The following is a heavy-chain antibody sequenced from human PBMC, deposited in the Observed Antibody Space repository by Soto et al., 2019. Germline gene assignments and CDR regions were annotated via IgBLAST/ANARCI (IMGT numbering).Heavy chain of an antibody. CDR3: ARYYCTTGTFYYFDY. D-gene: IGHD2-8*01. CDR1: GGSINSYY. J-gene: IGHJ4*02. V-gene: IGHV4-59*01. CDR2: IYYIGRT. Sequence: SETLSLTCIVSGGSINSYYWSWIRQTPGKGLEWIGYIYYIGRTNYNPSLKSRVSLSVDTSKNQFSLKMSSVTAADTAVYYCARYYCTTGTFYYFDYWGQGTLVTVSS.